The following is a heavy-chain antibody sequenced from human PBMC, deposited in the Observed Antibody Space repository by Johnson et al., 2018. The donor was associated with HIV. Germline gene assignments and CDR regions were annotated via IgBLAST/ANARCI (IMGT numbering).Heavy chain of an antibody. Sequence: VLLVESGGGVVQPGESRRLSCAASGFTFSRYALHWVRQAPGKGLEWVSGINWNGDSTGYADSVKGRFTISRDNAKKSLYLQMNSLRAEDTDLYYFARTQVLPGDAFYLWGQGIKVTVS. CDR1: GFTFSRYA. CDR3: ARTQVLPGDAFYL. D-gene: IGHD2-2*01. CDR2: INWNGDST. V-gene: IGHV3-20*04. J-gene: IGHJ3*01.